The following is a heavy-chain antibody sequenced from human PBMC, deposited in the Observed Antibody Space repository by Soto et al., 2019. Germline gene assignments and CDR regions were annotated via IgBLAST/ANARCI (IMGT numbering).Heavy chain of an antibody. CDR2: IYYSGST. CDR3: ARHYPTVASGYYYYYGMDV. CDR1: GGSISSSSYY. Sequence: QLQLQESGPGLVKPSETLSLTCTVSGGSISSSSYYWGWIRQPPGKGLEWIGSIYYSGSTYYNPSLKSRVTISVDTSKNQFSLKLSSVTAADTAVYYCARHYPTVASGYYYYYGMDVWGQVSTVTVSS. J-gene: IGHJ6*02. D-gene: IGHD4-4*01. V-gene: IGHV4-39*01.